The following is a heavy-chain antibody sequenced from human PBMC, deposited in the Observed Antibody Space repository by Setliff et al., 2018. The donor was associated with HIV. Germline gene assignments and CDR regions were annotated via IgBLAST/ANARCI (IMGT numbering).Heavy chain of an antibody. D-gene: IGHD4-17*01. V-gene: IGHV1-18*01. CDR2: ISGDNGDT. Sequence: ASVKVSCKASGYTFSNYGISWLRQAPGQGPEWMGWISGDNGDTNYAQKFQGRLTMTTDTSTSTAYMELRSLRSDDTAVYYCARGSRGDYGDYGAFIRYFDLWGRGTLVTVSS. CDR1: GYTFSNYG. CDR3: ARGSRGDYGDYGAFIRYFDL. J-gene: IGHJ2*01.